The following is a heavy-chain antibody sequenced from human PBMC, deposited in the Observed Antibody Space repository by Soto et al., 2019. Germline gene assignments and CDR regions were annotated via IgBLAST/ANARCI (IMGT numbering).Heavy chain of an antibody. J-gene: IGHJ4*02. CDR3: ARAYGSGSYPLDY. CDR2: IIPILGIA. V-gene: IGHV1-69*02. Sequence: QVQLVQSGAEVKKPGSSVKVSCKASGGTFSSYTISWVRQAPGQGLEWMGRIIPILGIANYAQKFQGRVTITAVKSTSTAYMELSSLRSEDTAVYYCARAYGSGSYPLDYWGQGTLVTVSS. D-gene: IGHD3-10*01. CDR1: GGTFSSYT.